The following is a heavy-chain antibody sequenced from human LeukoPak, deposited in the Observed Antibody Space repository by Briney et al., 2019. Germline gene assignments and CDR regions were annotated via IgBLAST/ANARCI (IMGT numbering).Heavy chain of an antibody. CDR1: GGSISSGGYS. CDR3: ARARWYFDL. J-gene: IGHJ2*01. Sequence: SQTLSLTCAVPGGSISSGGYSWSWIRQPPGKGLEWIGYIYHSGSTYYNPSLKSRVTISVDRSKNQFSLKLSSVTAADTAVYYCARARWYFDLWGRGTLVTVSS. CDR2: IYHSGST. V-gene: IGHV4-30-2*01.